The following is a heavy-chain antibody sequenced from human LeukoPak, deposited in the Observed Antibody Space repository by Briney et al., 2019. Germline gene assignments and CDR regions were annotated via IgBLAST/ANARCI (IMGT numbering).Heavy chain of an antibody. Sequence: GGSLRLSCAASGFTFSSYSMSWVRQAPGKGLEWVANIKQDGSEKYYVDSVKGRFTISRDNAKNSLYLQMNSLRAEDTAVYYCAREVTPYYWGQGTLVTVSS. CDR3: AREVTPYY. J-gene: IGHJ4*02. D-gene: IGHD2-15*01. CDR2: IKQDGSEK. V-gene: IGHV3-7*01. CDR1: GFTFSSYS.